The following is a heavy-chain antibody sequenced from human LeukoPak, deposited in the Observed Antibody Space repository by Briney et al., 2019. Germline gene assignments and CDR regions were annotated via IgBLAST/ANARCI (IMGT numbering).Heavy chain of an antibody. Sequence: SETLSLTCTVSGGSISSYYWSWLRQPAGKGLEWIGRIHTSGSTNYNPSLKSRVTISVDTSKNQFSLKLSSVTAADTAVYYCARDQYYYDSSGYLTFDYWGQGTLVTVSS. J-gene: IGHJ4*02. D-gene: IGHD3-22*01. CDR2: IHTSGST. V-gene: IGHV4-4*07. CDR3: ARDQYYYDSSGYLTFDY. CDR1: GGSISSYY.